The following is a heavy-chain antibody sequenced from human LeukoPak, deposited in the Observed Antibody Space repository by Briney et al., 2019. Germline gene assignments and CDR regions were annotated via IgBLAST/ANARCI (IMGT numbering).Heavy chain of an antibody. V-gene: IGHV3-30*02. CDR1: GFTFSSYG. Sequence: GGSLRLSCAASGFTFSSYGMHWVRQAPGKGLEWVAFIRYDGSNKYYADSVKGRFTISRDNSKNTLYLQMNSLRAEDTAVYYCARDWPDLRYCSSTSCYRGLDYWGQGTLVTVSS. CDR3: ARDWPDLRYCSSTSCYRGLDY. D-gene: IGHD2-2*02. J-gene: IGHJ4*02. CDR2: IRYDGSNK.